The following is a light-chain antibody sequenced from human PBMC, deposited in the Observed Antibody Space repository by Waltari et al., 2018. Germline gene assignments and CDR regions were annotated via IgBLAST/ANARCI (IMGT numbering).Light chain of an antibody. Sequence: LTQPPSASGTPGQRVTISCSGSSSNIGSDFLYWYQQLPGTAPKLLVYRNNQRPSGVPDRFSGSKSGTSASLAISGLRSEDEADYYCAAWDDSLSGPGVFGGGTKLTVL. CDR2: RNN. CDR1: SSNIGSDF. V-gene: IGLV1-47*01. J-gene: IGLJ3*02. CDR3: AAWDDSLSGPGV.